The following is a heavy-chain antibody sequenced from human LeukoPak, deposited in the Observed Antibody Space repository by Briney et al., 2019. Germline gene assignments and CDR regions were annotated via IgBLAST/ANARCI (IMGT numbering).Heavy chain of an antibody. CDR1: GFTFRSHG. V-gene: IGHV3-33*01. Sequence: PGGSLRLSCAASGFTFRSHGMHWVRQAPGKGLQWVGVIWHDGSNSYYADSVKGRFTISRDNSKNTLYLQMNSLRAEDTAVYYCARDMDSSSHYFDYWGQGALVTVSS. D-gene: IGHD6-6*01. CDR2: IWHDGSNS. J-gene: IGHJ4*02. CDR3: ARDMDSSSHYFDY.